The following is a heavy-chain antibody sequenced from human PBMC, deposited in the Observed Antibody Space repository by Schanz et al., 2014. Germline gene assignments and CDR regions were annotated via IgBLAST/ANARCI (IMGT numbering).Heavy chain of an antibody. J-gene: IGHJ5*02. CDR2: LSEGGGAT. D-gene: IGHD3-9*01. V-gene: IGHV3-23*01. CDR1: GFTLSNYA. CDR3: AKASDWPVTRFDP. Sequence: EVQLLESGGGLAQPGGSLRLSCAASGFTLSNYAMSWVRQAPGKGLEWVSALSEGGGATHYADSVRGRFTISSDSSKNPLYLQMSRLRADDTTVYYCAKASDWPVTRFDPWGQGTLVTVSS.